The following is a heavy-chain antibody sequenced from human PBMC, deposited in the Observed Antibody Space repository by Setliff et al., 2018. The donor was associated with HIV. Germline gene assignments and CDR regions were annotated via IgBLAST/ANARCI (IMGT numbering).Heavy chain of an antibody. CDR1: GFSFDDYT. CDR3: TKDKLRWRSIATSADMDV. Sequence: HPGGSLRLSCTASGFSFDDYTMNWVRQPPGKGLEWVSLISWDGGSTNYADSVKGRFTISRDNSKSSLYLQMNRLRTEDTALYFCTKDKLRWRSIATSADMDVWGKGTTVTVSS. D-gene: IGHD3-16*01. J-gene: IGHJ6*03. CDR2: ISWDGGST. V-gene: IGHV3-43*01.